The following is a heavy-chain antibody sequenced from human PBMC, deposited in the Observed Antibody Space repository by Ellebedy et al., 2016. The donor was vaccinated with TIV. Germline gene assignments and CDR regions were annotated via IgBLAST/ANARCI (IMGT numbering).Heavy chain of an antibody. CDR1: GYTFGIYG. CDR2: ISAYNDNR. V-gene: IGHV1-18*01. CDR3: ARDSMSKYYYYGLDV. Sequence: ASVKVSXKASGYTFGIYGISWVRQAPGQGLEWMGWISAYNDNRNYAQKLQGRITMTTDTSTSTAYMELRSLRSDDTAMYYCARDSMSKYYYYGLDVWGQGTTVTGSS. J-gene: IGHJ6*02.